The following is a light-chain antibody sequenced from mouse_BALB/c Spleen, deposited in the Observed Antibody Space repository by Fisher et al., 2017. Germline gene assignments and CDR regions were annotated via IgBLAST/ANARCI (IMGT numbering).Light chain of an antibody. V-gene: IGKV4-79*01. CDR3: HQWSSYPWT. J-gene: IGKJ1*01. Sequence: IVITQSTAIMSASPGEKVTLTCSASSSVSSSYLYWYQQKPGSSPKLWIYSTSNLASGVPARFSGSGSGTSYSLTISSMEAEDAASYFCHQWSSYPWTFGGGTKLEIK. CDR1: SSVSSSY. CDR2: STS.